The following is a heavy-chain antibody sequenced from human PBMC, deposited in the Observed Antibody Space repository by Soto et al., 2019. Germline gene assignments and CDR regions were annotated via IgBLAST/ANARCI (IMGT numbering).Heavy chain of an antibody. CDR2: IYSGGTY. J-gene: IGHJ3*02. Sequence: EVQLVESGGGLVLPGGSLRLSCVASGFSVSATKYMNWLRQAPDKGLEWVSVIYSGGTYYYADSVKGRFTISRHDSKNTLYLQMDSLRPEDTAVYFCARANDLNAFDMWGQGTMVTVSS. V-gene: IGHV3-53*04. CDR3: ARANDLNAFDM. CDR1: GFSVSATKY.